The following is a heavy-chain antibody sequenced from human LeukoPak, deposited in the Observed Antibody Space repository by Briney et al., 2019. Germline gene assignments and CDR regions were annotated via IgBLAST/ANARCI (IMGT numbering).Heavy chain of an antibody. J-gene: IGHJ6*02. V-gene: IGHV3-48*03. CDR1: GFTFSSYE. CDR3: ARERTVTLGGYYYYGMDV. CDR2: ISSSGSTI. D-gene: IGHD4-17*01. Sequence: PGGSLRLSCAASGFTFSSYEMNWVRQAPGKGLEWVSYISSSGSTIYYADSVKGRFTISRDNAKYSLYLQMNSLRAEDTAVYYCARERTVTLGGYYYYGMDVWGQGTTVTVSS.